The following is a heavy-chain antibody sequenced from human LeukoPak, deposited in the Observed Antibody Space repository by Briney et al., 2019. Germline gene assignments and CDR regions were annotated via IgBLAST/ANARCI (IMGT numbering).Heavy chain of an antibody. V-gene: IGHV4-34*01. CDR3: AREEDTAMAIYFDY. J-gene: IGHJ4*02. D-gene: IGHD5-18*01. CDR1: GGSFSGYY. Sequence: PSETLSLTCAVYGGSFSGYYWSWIRQPPGEGLEWIGEINHSGSTNYNPSLKSRVTISVDTSKNQFSLKLSSVTAADTAVYYCAREEDTAMAIYFDYWGQGTLVTVSS. CDR2: INHSGST.